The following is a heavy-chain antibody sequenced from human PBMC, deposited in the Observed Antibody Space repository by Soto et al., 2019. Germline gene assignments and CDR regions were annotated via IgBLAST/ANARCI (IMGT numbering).Heavy chain of an antibody. Sequence: ASVKVSCKASGGTFSSYTISWVRQAPGQGLEWMGRIIPILGIANYAQKFQGRVTITADKSTSTAYMELSSLGSEDTAVYYCARSAPYCSSTSCQGLDAFDIWGQGTMVTVSS. CDR3: ARSAPYCSSTSCQGLDAFDI. J-gene: IGHJ3*02. CDR1: GGTFSSYT. CDR2: IIPILGIA. V-gene: IGHV1-69*02. D-gene: IGHD2-2*01.